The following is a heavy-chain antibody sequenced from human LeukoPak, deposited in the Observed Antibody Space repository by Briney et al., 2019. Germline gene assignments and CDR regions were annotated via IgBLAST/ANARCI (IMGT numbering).Heavy chain of an antibody. D-gene: IGHD2-2*01. V-gene: IGHV3-7*01. CDR3: ARSCSSTSCYAVWFDP. CDR1: GFTFSSYW. Sequence: GGSLILSCAASGFTFSSYWMSWVRQAPGKGLEWVANIKQDGSEKYYVDSVKGRFTIPRDNAKNSLYLQMNSLRAEDTAVYYCARSCSSTSCYAVWFDPWGQGTLVTVSS. CDR2: IKQDGSEK. J-gene: IGHJ5*02.